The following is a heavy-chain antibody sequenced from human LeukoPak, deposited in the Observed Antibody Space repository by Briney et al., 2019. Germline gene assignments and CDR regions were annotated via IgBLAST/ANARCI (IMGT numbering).Heavy chain of an antibody. CDR2: INPNSGGT. CDR3: ARDYYGSGSYYQLGY. Sequence: ASVKVSCKASGYTFTGYYMHCVRQAPGQRLEWIGWINPNSGGTKYAQKFQGRVTMPRDTSITTVYMELSSLRSDDTAVYYCARDYYGSGSYYQLGYWGQGTLVTVSS. J-gene: IGHJ4*02. CDR1: GYTFTGYY. V-gene: IGHV1-2*02. D-gene: IGHD3-10*01.